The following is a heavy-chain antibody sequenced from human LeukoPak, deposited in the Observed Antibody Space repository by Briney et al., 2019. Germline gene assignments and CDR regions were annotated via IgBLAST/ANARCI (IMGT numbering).Heavy chain of an antibody. CDR1: GFTFSSYE. D-gene: IGHD3-22*01. CDR3: ARHYYDSSGYNT. J-gene: IGHJ4*02. Sequence: GGSLRLSCAASGFTFSSYEMNWVRQAPGKGLEWISYISASGTITHYADSVEGRFTISRDNAKDSLYLQMNSLRAEDTAVYYCARHYYDSSGYNTWGQGTLVTVSS. CDR2: ISASGTIT. V-gene: IGHV3-48*03.